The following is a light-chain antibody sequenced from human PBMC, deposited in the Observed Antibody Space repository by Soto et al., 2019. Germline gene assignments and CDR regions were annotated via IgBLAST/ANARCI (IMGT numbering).Light chain of an antibody. Sequence: SYELTQPPSVSVAPGQTARITCGGSDIGSERVHWYQQKPGQAPVLVVYDDSGRPSGIPERLSGSNSGNTATLTISRVEVGDEADYHCQAWDRSCDLPHVVFGGGTKVTVL. CDR3: QAWDRSCDLPHVV. CDR2: DDS. CDR1: DIGSER. J-gene: IGLJ2*01. V-gene: IGLV3-21*02.